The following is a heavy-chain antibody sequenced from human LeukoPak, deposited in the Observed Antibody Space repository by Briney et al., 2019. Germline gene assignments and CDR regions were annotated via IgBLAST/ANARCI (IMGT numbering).Heavy chain of an antibody. D-gene: IGHD3-10*01. V-gene: IGHV3-23*01. J-gene: IGHJ3*02. CDR1: GFAFITYA. CDR2: LSGTGGST. CDR3: AKSRSGLNDAFDI. Sequence: PGGSLRLSCAASGFAFITYAMSWVRQAPGKRLEWVSGLSGTGGSTYYADSVKGRFTISRDNSKNTLYLQMNSLRADDTAVYYCAKSRSGLNDAFDIWGQGTVVTVSS.